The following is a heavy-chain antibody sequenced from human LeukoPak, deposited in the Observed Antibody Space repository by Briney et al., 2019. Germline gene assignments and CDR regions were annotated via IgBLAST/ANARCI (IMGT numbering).Heavy chain of an antibody. CDR3: VRDRGSYRPIDY. D-gene: IGHD1-26*01. CDR1: GFTFSSYS. V-gene: IGHV3-48*04. Sequence: PGGSLRLSCVASGFTFSSYSMSWVRQAPGKGLEWVSYISTSSSTIYYADSVKGRFTISRDNAKNSLYLEMNSLRVEDTAIYYCVRDRGSYRPIDYWGQGTLVTVSS. J-gene: IGHJ4*02. CDR2: ISTSSSTI.